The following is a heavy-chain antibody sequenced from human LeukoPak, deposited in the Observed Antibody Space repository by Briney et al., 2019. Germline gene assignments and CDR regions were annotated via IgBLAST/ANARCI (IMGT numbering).Heavy chain of an antibody. Sequence: NPSETLSLTCTVSGGSFGSYYWSWIRQPPGKGLEWIGYIYYSGSTNYNPSLKSRVTISVDTSKNQSSLKLTSMTAADTAIYYCARGTVTMDNWGQGTLVTVSS. CDR3: ARGTVTMDN. J-gene: IGHJ4*02. CDR2: IYYSGST. V-gene: IGHV4-59*01. D-gene: IGHD4-17*01. CDR1: GGSFGSYY.